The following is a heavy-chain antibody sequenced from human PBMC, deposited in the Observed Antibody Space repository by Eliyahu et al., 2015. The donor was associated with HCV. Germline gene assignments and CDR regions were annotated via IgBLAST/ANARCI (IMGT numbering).Heavy chain of an antibody. Sequence: QVQLVESGGGVVQPGRSLRLSCAASGFTFSSYGMHWVRQAPGRRLAWGGGIWYDGSNKYYADSVKGRFTISRDNSKNTLYLQMNSLRAEDTAVYYCARERVGAFDIWGQGTMVTVSS. J-gene: IGHJ3*02. CDR1: GFTFSSYG. D-gene: IGHD1-26*01. V-gene: IGHV3-33*01. CDR2: IWYDGSNK. CDR3: ARERVGAFDI.